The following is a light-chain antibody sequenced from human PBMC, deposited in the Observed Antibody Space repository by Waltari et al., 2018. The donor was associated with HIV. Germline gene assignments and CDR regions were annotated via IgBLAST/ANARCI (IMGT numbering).Light chain of an antibody. CDR3: QSYDMSQSGSLV. V-gene: IGLV1-40*01. J-gene: IGLJ2*01. Sequence: QSVLTQPPSVSGAPGQRLTIASTGTRYTTGAGFYAHRYQPIPGNAPKLLIYDNNIRPSGVPDRFSGSKSGTSASLAITGLQSEDEADYYCQSYDMSQSGSLVFGGGTKLTVL. CDR2: DNN. CDR1: RYTTGAGFY.